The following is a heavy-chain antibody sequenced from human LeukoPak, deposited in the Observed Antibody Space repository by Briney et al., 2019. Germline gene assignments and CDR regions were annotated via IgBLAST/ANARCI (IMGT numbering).Heavy chain of an antibody. CDR2: IKEDGSKK. J-gene: IGHJ4*02. V-gene: IGHV3-7*03. CDR1: GFTFSSCW. Sequence: GGSLRLSCAASGFTFSSCWMTWVRQAPGKGLEWVTNIKEDGSKKNYVDSVKGRFTIFRDNAKNSLYLQMNSLRAEDTAVYYCATPLDYYDSSGYHQGGDWGQGTLVTVSS. D-gene: IGHD3-22*01. CDR3: ATPLDYYDSSGYHQGGD.